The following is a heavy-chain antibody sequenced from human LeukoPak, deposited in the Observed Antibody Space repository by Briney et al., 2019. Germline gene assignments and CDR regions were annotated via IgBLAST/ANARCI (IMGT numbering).Heavy chain of an antibody. CDR3: TRDWDYGTLDY. CDR2: IRSKAYGGTT. CDR1: GLTFGDYA. D-gene: IGHD4-17*01. J-gene: IGHJ4*02. V-gene: IGHV3-49*04. Sequence: GGSLRLSCTASGLTFGDYAMSWVRQAPGKGLEWVGFIRSKAYGGTTEYAASVKGRFTISRDDSKSIAYLQMNSLKTEDTAVYYCTRDWDYGTLDYWGQGTLVTVSS.